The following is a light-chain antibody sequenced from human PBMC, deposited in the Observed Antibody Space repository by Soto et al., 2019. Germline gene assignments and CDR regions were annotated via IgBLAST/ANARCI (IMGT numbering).Light chain of an antibody. V-gene: IGLV2-23*02. CDR1: SSDVGSYNL. CDR2: EVS. J-gene: IGLJ1*01. Sequence: QSALTQPASVSGSPGQSITISCTGTSSDVGSYNLVSWYQQHPGKAPKLMIYEVSKRPSGVSNRFSGSKSGNTASLTISGLQAEDEADYYSYSYAGSSTVFGTGTKVTV. CDR3: YSYAGSSTV.